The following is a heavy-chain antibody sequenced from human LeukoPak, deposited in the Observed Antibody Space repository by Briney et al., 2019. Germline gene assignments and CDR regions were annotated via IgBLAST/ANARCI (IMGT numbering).Heavy chain of an antibody. V-gene: IGHV4-4*07. Sequence: PSETLSLTCTVSSGSISSYYWSWIRQPAGKGLEWIGRISASGSSNYNPSLKSRVTMSVDTSKNQFSLKLSSVTAADTAVYYCATLSSGAAADSWGQGTPVTVSS. CDR1: SGSISSYY. CDR2: ISASGSS. D-gene: IGHD3-10*02. J-gene: IGHJ4*02. CDR3: ATLSSGAAADS.